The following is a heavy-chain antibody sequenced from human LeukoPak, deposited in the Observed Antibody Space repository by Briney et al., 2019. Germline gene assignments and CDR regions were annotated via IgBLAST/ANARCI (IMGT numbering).Heavy chain of an antibody. CDR3: AKLGNDDFC. CDR2: IGGSGVTT. Sequence: GRSLRLSCAASGFTFSSYGMSWVRQAPGKGLEWVSSIGGSGVTTYYADSVKGRFTISRDNSKSTLYLQLNSLRAEDTAVYYCAKLGNDDFCWGQGTLVTVSS. D-gene: IGHD2-21*02. V-gene: IGHV3-23*01. J-gene: IGHJ4*02. CDR1: GFTFSSYG.